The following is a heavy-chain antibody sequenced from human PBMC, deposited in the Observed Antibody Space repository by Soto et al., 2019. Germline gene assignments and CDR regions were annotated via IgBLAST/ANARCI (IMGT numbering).Heavy chain of an antibody. Sequence: LSCAASGVTFVDSAMHWVRKTYGKGLEWVGRIRSKANSYATAYAASVKGRFTISRDDSKNTAYLQMNSLKTEDTAVYYCTCPYDYIWESYCPPAFDIWGQGTMVTV. CDR2: IRSKANSYAT. CDR3: TCPYDYIWESYCPPAFDI. CDR1: GVTFVDSA. J-gene: IGHJ3*02. D-gene: IGHD3-16*01. V-gene: IGHV3-73*01.